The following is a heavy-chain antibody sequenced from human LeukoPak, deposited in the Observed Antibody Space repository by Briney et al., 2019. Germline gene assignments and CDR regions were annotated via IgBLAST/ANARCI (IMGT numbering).Heavy chain of an antibody. V-gene: IGHV3-9*01. J-gene: IGHJ6*02. Sequence: PGRSLRLSCAASGFTFDDYAMHWVRQAPGKGLEWVSGISWNSGSIGYADSVKGRFTISRDNAKNSLYLQMNSLRAEDTALYYCAKCGATFYYYYGMDVWGQGTTVTVS. D-gene: IGHD2-21*01. CDR3: AKCGATFYYYYGMDV. CDR2: ISWNSGSI. CDR1: GFTFDDYA.